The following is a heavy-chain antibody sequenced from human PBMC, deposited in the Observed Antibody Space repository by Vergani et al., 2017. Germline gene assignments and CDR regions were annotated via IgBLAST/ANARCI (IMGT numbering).Heavy chain of an antibody. CDR2: KKQDGSEK. Sequence: EVQLVESGGGLVQPGGSLRLSCASSVFPFIMPCMNWVRQAPGKGLEWVANKKQDGSEKYYVDSVRGRFTISRDNAKNSLYLQMNSLRAEDTAVYYCARAGYSNYHWYFDLWGRGTLVTVSS. CDR3: ARAGYSNYHWYFDL. J-gene: IGHJ2*01. CDR1: VFPFIMPC. D-gene: IGHD4-11*01. V-gene: IGHV3-7*01.